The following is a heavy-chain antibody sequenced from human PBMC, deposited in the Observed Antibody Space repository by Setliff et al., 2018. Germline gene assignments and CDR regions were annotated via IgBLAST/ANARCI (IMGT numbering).Heavy chain of an antibody. Sequence: PSETLSLTCGVHGGSFSGYQWTWIRQPPGKGLEWIGEINQSGSTNYNPSPKSRASLSVDTSEKQLSLTLNSVTVADTAVYYCARAQVVFAISAPAWYFEIWGRGTQVTVSS. CDR3: ARAQVVFAISAPAWYFEI. CDR2: INQSGST. J-gene: IGHJ2*01. D-gene: IGHD2-21*01. CDR1: GGSFSGYQ. V-gene: IGHV4-34*01.